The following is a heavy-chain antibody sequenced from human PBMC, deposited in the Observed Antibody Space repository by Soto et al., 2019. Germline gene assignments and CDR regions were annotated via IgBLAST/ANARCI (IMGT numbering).Heavy chain of an antibody. Sequence: SETLSLTCTVSGGSISSYYWSWIRQPPGKGLEWIGYIYYSGSTNYNPSLKSRVTISVDTSKNQFSLKLSSVTAADTAVYYCARSPTPAMLLWFGEFNYWGQGTLVTVSS. D-gene: IGHD3-10*01. J-gene: IGHJ4*02. CDR2: IYYSGST. V-gene: IGHV4-59*01. CDR3: ARSPTPAMLLWFGEFNY. CDR1: GGSISSYY.